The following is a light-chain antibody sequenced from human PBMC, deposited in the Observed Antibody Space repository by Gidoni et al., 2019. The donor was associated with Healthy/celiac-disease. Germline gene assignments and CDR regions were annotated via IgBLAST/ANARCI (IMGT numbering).Light chain of an antibody. CDR1: SSDVWSYNL. CDR3: CSYAGSSIHVV. V-gene: IGLV2-23*01. CDR2: EGS. Sequence: QSALTQPASVSGSPGQSITISCTGTSSDVWSYNLVSWYQQHPGKAPKLMIYEGSKRPSGVSNRFSGSKSGNTASLTISGLQAEDEADYYCCSYAGSSIHVVFGGGTKLTVL. J-gene: IGLJ2*01.